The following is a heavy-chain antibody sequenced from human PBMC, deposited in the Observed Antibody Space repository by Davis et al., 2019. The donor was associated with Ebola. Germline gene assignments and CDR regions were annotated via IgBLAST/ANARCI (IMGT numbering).Heavy chain of an antibody. CDR2: IYYSGST. D-gene: IGHD4-23*01. CDR3: ARLNYGGNSAPFDY. J-gene: IGHJ4*02. Sequence: MPSETLSLTCTVSGASMSIYYWSWIRQPPGKGLEWIGSIYYSGSTNYNPSLKSRVTISVDTSKNQFSLKLSSVTAADTAVYYCARLNYGGNSAPFDYWGQGTLVTVSS. V-gene: IGHV4-59*08. CDR1: GASMSIYY.